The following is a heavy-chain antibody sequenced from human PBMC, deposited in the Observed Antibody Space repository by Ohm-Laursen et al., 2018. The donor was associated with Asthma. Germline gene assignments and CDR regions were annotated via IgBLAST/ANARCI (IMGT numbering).Heavy chain of an antibody. J-gene: IGHJ4*02. V-gene: IGHV3-15*01. Sequence: GSLRLSCSASGFTFSNAWMSWVRQAPGKGLEWVGRIKSKTDGGTTDYAAPVKGRFTISRDDSKNTLYLQMNSLKTEDTAVYYCTTDPVDANWNYGVAFDYWGQGTLVTVSS. D-gene: IGHD1-7*01. CDR3: TTDPVDANWNYGVAFDY. CDR1: GFTFSNAW. CDR2: IKSKTDGGTT.